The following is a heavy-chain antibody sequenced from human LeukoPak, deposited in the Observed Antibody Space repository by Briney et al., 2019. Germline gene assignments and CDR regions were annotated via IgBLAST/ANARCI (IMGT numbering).Heavy chain of an antibody. V-gene: IGHV3-74*01. J-gene: IGHJ4*02. D-gene: IGHD2-15*01. CDR2: IANDVTTT. CDR3: AREYWGSSFDY. CDR1: GFTFSVYG. Sequence: GGSLRLSCAASGFTFSVYGMHWVRQAPGKGLVWVSRIANDVTTTSYADSVRGRFTISRDNAKSTLYLQMNSLRAEDTAVYYCAREYWGSSFDYWGQGTLVSVSS.